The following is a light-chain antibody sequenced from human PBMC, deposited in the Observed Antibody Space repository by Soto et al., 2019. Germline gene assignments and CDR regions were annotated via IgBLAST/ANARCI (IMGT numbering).Light chain of an antibody. Sequence: QAVVTQPPSASGTPGQRVTISCSGGSSNIGYSYVYWYQQLPGTAPKLLIQRNKQRPSGVPDRFSGSKSGTSASLAISGLRSEDEADYFCAAWEDSLRGVIFGGGTKLTVL. V-gene: IGLV1-47*01. CDR1: SSNIGYSY. CDR2: RNK. CDR3: AAWEDSLRGVI. J-gene: IGLJ2*01.